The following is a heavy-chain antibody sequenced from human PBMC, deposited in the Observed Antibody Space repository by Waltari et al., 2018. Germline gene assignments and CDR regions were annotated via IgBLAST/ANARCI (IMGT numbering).Heavy chain of an antibody. V-gene: IGHV4-39*01. Sequence: QLQLQESGPRLVKPSETLSLICSVSGVSITSNWHYWAWIRQSPGQGLEWIGTISYSGTTYISPSLKSRVSVSRDTSKNQVSLTLGSVTAADMAVYYCATYIGASVGTAAFDVWGQGTMVTVSS. CDR1: GVSITSNWHY. J-gene: IGHJ3*01. CDR2: ISYSGTT. CDR3: ATYIGASVGTAAFDV. D-gene: IGHD5-12*01.